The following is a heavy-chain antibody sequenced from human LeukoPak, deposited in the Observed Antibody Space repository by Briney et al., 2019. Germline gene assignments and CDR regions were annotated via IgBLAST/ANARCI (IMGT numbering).Heavy chain of an antibody. D-gene: IGHD5-18*01. CDR1: GSTFTSYD. CDR2: MNPNSGNT. V-gene: IGHV1-8*01. CDR3: ARKPDSYGYDY. J-gene: IGHJ4*02. Sequence: ASVKVSCKASGSTFTSYDINWERQATGQGLEWMGWMNPNSGNTGYAQKFQGRVTMTRNTSISTAYMELSSLGSEDTAVYYCARKPDSYGYDYWGQGTLVTVSS.